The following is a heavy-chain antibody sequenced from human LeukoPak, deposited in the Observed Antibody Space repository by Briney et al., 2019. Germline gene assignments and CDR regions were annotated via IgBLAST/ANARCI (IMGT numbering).Heavy chain of an antibody. CDR3: AVIAVAGRRRFDY. CDR1: GGSFSGYY. D-gene: IGHD6-19*01. V-gene: IGHV4-34*01. CDR2: INHSGST. J-gene: IGHJ4*02. Sequence: PSETLSLTCAVYGGSFSGYYWSWIRQPPGKGLEWIGEINHSGSTNYNPSLKSRVTISVDTSKNQFSLKLSSVTAADTAVYYCAVIAVAGRRRFDYWGQGTLVTVSS.